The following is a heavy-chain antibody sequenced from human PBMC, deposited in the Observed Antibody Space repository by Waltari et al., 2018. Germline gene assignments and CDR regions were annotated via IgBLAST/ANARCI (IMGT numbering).Heavy chain of an antibody. V-gene: IGHV3-33*01. CDR1: GFTFSSYG. D-gene: IGHD1-26*01. CDR2: IWYDGSNK. CDR3: ARVSLGATWFDY. Sequence: QVQLVESGGGVVQPGRSLRLSCAASGFTFSSYGMHWVRQAPGKGLEWVAVIWYDGSNKYYADSVKGRFTISRDNSKNTLYLQMNSLRAEDTAVYYCARVSLGATWFDYWGQGTLVTVSS. J-gene: IGHJ4*02.